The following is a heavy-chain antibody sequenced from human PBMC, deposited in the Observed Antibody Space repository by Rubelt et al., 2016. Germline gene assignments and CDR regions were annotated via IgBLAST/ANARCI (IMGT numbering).Heavy chain of an antibody. CDR1: GGSFSGYY. V-gene: IGHV4-34*01. CDR2: INHSGST. CDR3: ARDTLGYGDYVLDY. J-gene: IGHJ4*02. D-gene: IGHD4-17*01. Sequence: QVQLQQWGAGLLKPSETLSLTCAVYGGSFSGYYWRWIRQPPGKGLEWIGEINHSGSTNYNPSRKSRVTISVDTAKNQFSLKLSSVTAADTDMYYGARDTLGYGDYVLDYWGQGTLVTVSS.